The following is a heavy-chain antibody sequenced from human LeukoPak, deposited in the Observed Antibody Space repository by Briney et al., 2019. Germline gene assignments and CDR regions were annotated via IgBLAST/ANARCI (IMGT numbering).Heavy chain of an antibody. CDR3: ARDRGSSSWYAFDI. V-gene: IGHV3-11*01. CDR1: GFTFSDYY. Sequence: GGSLRLSCAASGFTFSDYYMSWIRQAPGKGLEWVSYISASANTIYYADSVKGRFTISRDNSKNTLYLQMNSLRAEDTAVYYCARDRGSSSWYAFDIWGQGTMVTVSS. J-gene: IGHJ3*02. CDR2: ISASANTI. D-gene: IGHD6-13*01.